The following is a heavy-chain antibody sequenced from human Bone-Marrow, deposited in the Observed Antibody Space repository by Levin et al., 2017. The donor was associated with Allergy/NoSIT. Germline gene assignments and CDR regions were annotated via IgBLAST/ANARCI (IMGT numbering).Heavy chain of an antibody. CDR2: MSKDGSEE. D-gene: IGHD3-3*01. J-gene: IGHJ4*02. Sequence: SGGSLRLSCAASGFIFSDYTVHWVRQTPGKGLQWVSVMSKDGSEEYYVDSVRGRFTISRENSKSTLYLQLDSLRTEDTGLYFCARQTYQEASGLDSWGQGTLVTVSS. CDR1: GFIFSDYT. V-gene: IGHV3-30*04. CDR3: ARQTYQEASGLDS.